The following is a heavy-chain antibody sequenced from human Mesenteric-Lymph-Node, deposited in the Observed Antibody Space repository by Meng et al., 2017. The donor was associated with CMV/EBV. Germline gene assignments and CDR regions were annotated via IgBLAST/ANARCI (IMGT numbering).Heavy chain of an antibody. D-gene: IGHD2-2*02. Sequence: GGSLRLSCAASGFTFGDFDMNWVRQTPGKGLEWVSFIGHTETIYYADSVKGRFIISRDNSKNTLDLQMNSLRAEDTAVYYCAKDLFGCSSTSCYTDYYYGMDVWGQGTTVTVSS. CDR2: IGHTETI. CDR1: GFTFGDFD. V-gene: IGHV3-69-1*01. CDR3: AKDLFGCSSTSCYTDYYYGMDV. J-gene: IGHJ6*02.